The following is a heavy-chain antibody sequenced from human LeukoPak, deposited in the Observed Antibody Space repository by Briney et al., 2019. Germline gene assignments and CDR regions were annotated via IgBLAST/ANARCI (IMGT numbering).Heavy chain of an antibody. Sequence: SQTLSLTCTVSGDSISSGYSYWSWIRQPPGKGLEWIGYIYSSGNTYYNPSLKSRVTISVDTSKNQFSLKLSSVTAADTAVYYCARHSTPVVYDSSGSRAFDIWGQGTMVTVSS. CDR2: IYSSGNT. CDR1: GDSISSGYSY. D-gene: IGHD3-22*01. J-gene: IGHJ3*02. V-gene: IGHV4-30-4*01. CDR3: ARHSTPVVYDSSGSRAFDI.